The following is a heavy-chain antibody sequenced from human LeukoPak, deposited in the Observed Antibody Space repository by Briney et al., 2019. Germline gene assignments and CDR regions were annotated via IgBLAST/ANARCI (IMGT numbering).Heavy chain of an antibody. CDR3: ARGGIFGVVIISDYFDY. Sequence: KPSETLSLTCTVSGGSISSGDYYWSWIRQPPGKGLEWIGYIYSGSTYYNPSLKSRVTISLDTSKNQFSLKLSSVTAADTAVYYCARGGIFGVVIISDYFDYWGQGTLVTVSS. V-gene: IGHV4-30-4*01. CDR1: GGSISSGDYY. D-gene: IGHD3-3*01. J-gene: IGHJ4*02. CDR2: IYSGST.